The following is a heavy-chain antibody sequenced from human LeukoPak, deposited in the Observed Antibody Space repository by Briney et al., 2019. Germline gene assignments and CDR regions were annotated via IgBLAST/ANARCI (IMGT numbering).Heavy chain of an antibody. J-gene: IGHJ4*02. CDR1: GGSISSNNW. CDR3: ARDYYDSGGYYNFDY. D-gene: IGHD3-22*01. Sequence: SETLSLTCAVSGGSISSNNWWSWVRQPPGKGLEWIGEIYHSGGTNYNPSLRSRVTIPVDTSKNQFSLKLSSVTAADTAVYYCARDYYDSGGYYNFDYWGQGTLVIVSS. CDR2: IYHSGGT. V-gene: IGHV4-4*02.